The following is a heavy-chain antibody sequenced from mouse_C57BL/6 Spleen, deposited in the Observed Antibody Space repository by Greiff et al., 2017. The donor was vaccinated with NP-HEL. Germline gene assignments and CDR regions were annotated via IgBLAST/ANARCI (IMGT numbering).Heavy chain of an antibody. CDR2: ISSGSSTI. V-gene: IGHV5-17*01. CDR1: GFTFSDYG. CDR3: AGYDYGFAY. J-gene: IGHJ3*01. Sequence: VQLQQSGGGLVKPGGSLKLSCAASGFTFSDYGMHWVRQAPEKGLEWVAYISSGSSTIYYADTVKGRFTISRDNAKNTLFLQMTSLRSEDTAMYYCAGYDYGFAYWGQGTLVTVSA. D-gene: IGHD2-4*01.